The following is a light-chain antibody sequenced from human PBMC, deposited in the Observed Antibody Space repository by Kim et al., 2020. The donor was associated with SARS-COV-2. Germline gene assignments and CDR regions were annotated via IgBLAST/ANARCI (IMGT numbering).Light chain of an antibody. CDR3: CSYAGSWV. V-gene: IGLV2-11*01. J-gene: IGLJ3*02. Sequence: SPVQSVTIACPGTSSDVGGYNYVSWYQQHPVKAPKLMIYDVSKRPSGVPDRFSGSKSGNTASLTISGLQAEDEADYYCCSYAGSWVFGGGTQLTVL. CDR1: SSDVGGYNY. CDR2: DVS.